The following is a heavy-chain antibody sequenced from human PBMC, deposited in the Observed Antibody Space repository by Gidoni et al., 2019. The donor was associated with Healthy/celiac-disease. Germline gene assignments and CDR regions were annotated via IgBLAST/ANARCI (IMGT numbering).Heavy chain of an antibody. CDR1: GYTFTSYY. CDR3: ASGGLMVYDNYYGMDV. D-gene: IGHD2-8*01. J-gene: IGHJ6*02. Sequence: QVQLVQSGAEVKKPGASVKVSCKASGYTFTSYYMHLVRQAPGQGLEWMGIINPSGGSTSYAQKFQGRVTMTRDTSTSTVYMELSSLRSEDTAVYYCASGGLMVYDNYYGMDVWGQGTTVTVSS. V-gene: IGHV1-46*03. CDR2: INPSGGST.